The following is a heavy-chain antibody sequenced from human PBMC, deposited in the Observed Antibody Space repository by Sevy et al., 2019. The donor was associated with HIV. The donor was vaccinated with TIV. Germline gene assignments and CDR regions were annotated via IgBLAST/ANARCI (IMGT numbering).Heavy chain of an antibody. CDR2: IKSKTDGGTT. CDR1: GFTFSNAW. V-gene: IGHV3-15*01. CDR3: TTDPDYYDSSGYYSTGP. Sequence: GGSLRLSCAASGFTFSNAWMSWVRQAPGKGLEWVGRIKSKTDGGTTVYAAPVKGRFTISRDDSKNTLYLQMNSLKTEDTAVYYCTTDPDYYDSSGYYSTGPWGQGTLVTVSS. D-gene: IGHD3-22*01. J-gene: IGHJ5*02.